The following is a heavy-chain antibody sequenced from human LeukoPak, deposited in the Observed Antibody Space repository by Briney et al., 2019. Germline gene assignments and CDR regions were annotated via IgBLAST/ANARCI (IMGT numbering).Heavy chain of an antibody. CDR2: IYVGDSTT. V-gene: IGHV5-51*01. Sequence: GESLKISCKGSGYNFANYWIGWVRQMPGKGLEWMGAIYVGDSTTRYSPSFQGQVTISADKSISTAYLQWSSLQASDTAMYYCARGYCSSTSCLRYNWFDPWGQGTLVTVSS. D-gene: IGHD2-2*01. CDR3: ARGYCSSTSCLRYNWFDP. CDR1: GYNFANYW. J-gene: IGHJ5*02.